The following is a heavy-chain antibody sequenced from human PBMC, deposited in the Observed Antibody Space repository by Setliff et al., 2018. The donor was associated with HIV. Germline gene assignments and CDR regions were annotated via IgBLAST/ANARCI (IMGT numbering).Heavy chain of an antibody. CDR2: INIGNGDT. D-gene: IGHD6-6*01. CDR3: ARGWHSTSPNSYFGY. J-gene: IGHJ4*02. Sequence: ASVKVSCKASGGTLSSYAFSWVRQAPGQGLEWMGWINIGNGDTKYSQDFHDRVTISRDTPATTVYMELSSLRSDDMAVYYCARGWHSTSPNSYFGYWGQGSLVTVSS. V-gene: IGHV1-3*03. CDR1: GGTLSSYA.